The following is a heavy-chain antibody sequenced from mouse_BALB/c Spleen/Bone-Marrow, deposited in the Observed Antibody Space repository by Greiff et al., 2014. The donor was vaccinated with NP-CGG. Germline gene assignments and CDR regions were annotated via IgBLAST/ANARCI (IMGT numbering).Heavy chain of an antibody. J-gene: IGHJ2*01. Sequence: VQLQQSGAELAKPGASVKMSCKASGYTFTNYWMHWVKQRPGQGLGWIGYINPSTGYTEYNQKFKDKATLTADKSSSTAYMQLSSQTSEDSAVYYCARIYYYGRDYWGQGTTLTVSS. CDR1: GYTFTNYW. CDR2: INPSTGYT. D-gene: IGHD1-1*01. V-gene: IGHV1-7*01. CDR3: ARIYYYGRDY.